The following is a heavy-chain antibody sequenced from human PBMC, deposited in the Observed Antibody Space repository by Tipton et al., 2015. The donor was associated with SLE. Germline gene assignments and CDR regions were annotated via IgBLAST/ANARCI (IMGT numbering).Heavy chain of an antibody. CDR1: GGSVSSGSYY. J-gene: IGHJ4*02. D-gene: IGHD2-8*01. CDR3: VRLRSKVLIDY. Sequence: TLSLTCTVSGGSVSSGSYYWAWIRQPLGKGPEWIGTIHYSGSTYYYPSLKSRITISVDTSKNQFSLEVRSVTAADTAVYYCVRLRSKVLIDYWGQGTLVTVSS. CDR2: IHYSGST. V-gene: IGHV4-39*07.